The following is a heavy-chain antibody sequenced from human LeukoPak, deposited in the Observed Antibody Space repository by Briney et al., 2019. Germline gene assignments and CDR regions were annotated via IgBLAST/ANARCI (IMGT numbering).Heavy chain of an antibody. CDR1: GGSISSSSYY. J-gene: IGHJ3*02. V-gene: IGHV4-39*07. CDR3: ARGPPGATVVNSDAFDI. D-gene: IGHD4-23*01. Sequence: SETLSLTCTVSGGSISSSSYYWSWIRQPPGKGLEWIGEINHSGSTNYNPSLKSRVTISVDTSKNQFSLKLSSVTAADTAVYYCARGPPGATVVNSDAFDIWGQGTMVTVSS. CDR2: INHSGST.